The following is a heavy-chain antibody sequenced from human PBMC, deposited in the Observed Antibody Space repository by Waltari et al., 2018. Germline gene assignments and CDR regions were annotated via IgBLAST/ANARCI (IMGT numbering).Heavy chain of an antibody. Sequence: QVQLQESGPGLVKPSQTLSLTCTVSGGSISSGDYYWSCNRQPPGKGLEWIGYIYYSGSTYYNPSLKSRVTISVDTSKNQFSLKLSSVTAADTAVYYCARLSTVTQLACDYWGQGTLVTVSS. V-gene: IGHV4-30-4*01. J-gene: IGHJ4*02. CDR3: ARLSTVTQLACDY. D-gene: IGHD4-17*01. CDR2: IYYSGST. CDR1: GGSISSGDYY.